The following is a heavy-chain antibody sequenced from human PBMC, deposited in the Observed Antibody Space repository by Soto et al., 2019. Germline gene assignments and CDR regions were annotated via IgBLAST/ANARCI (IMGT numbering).Heavy chain of an antibody. J-gene: IGHJ4*02. Sequence: GGSLRLSCAVSGFTFSSYWMSWVRRAPGGGLEWVANIKQDGRETSYVDSVKGRFTIPRDNANNSLFLLMTSLRAEDTAMYYCARSGFYGPANLDSWGQGALVTVSS. D-gene: IGHD3-10*01. CDR3: ARSGFYGPANLDS. V-gene: IGHV3-7*03. CDR2: IKQDGRET. CDR1: GFTFSSYW.